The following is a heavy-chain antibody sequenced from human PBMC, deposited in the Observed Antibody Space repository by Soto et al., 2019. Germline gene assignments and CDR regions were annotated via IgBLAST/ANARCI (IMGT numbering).Heavy chain of an antibody. D-gene: IGHD3-10*01. CDR1: GYTFTGYY. J-gene: IGHJ6*02. V-gene: IGHV1-2*04. CDR3: AREFMVRGAYGMDV. Sequence: QVQLVQSGAEVKKPGASVKVSCKASGYTFTGYYMHWVRQAPGQGLKWMGWINPNSGGTNYAQKFQGWVTMTRDTSISTAYMELSRLRSDDTAVYYCAREFMVRGAYGMDVWGQGTTVTVSS. CDR2: INPNSGGT.